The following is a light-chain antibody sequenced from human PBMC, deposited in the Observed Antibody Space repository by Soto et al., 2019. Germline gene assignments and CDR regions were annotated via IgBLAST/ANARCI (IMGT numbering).Light chain of an antibody. Sequence: SYELTQPPSVSAAPGHTAKITCGGNSIGSKSVHWYQQKAGQAPVLVVHDDSDRPSGIPERFSGSISANTATLTISRVEAGDEAAYYCQVWECSSDQVVLAGGTKVTVL. CDR3: QVWECSSDQVV. V-gene: IGLV3-21*02. J-gene: IGLJ2*01. CDR1: SIGSKS. CDR2: DDS.